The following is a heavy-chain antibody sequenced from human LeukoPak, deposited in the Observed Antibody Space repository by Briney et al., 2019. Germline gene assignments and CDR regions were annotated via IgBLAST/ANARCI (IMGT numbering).Heavy chain of an antibody. CDR2: INPSSGGT. V-gene: IGHV1-2*06. J-gene: IGHJ4*02. CDR1: GYTFTCYY. Sequence: ASVKVSCKASGYTFTCYYMHWVRQAPGQGLEWMGRINPSSGGTNYAQKFQGRVTMTRDTSISTAYMELSRLRSDDTAVYYCARGDYDYVWGSYVFDYWGQGTLVTVSS. D-gene: IGHD3-16*01. CDR3: ARGDYDYVWGSYVFDY.